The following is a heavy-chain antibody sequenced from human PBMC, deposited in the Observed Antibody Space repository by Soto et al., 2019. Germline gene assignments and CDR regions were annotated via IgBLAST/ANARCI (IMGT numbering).Heavy chain of an antibody. V-gene: IGHV1-18*01. Sequence: QVQLVQSGAEVKKPGASVKVSCKASGYTFTSYGISWVRQAPGQGLEWMGWISAYNGNTNYAQKLQGRVTMTTDTATSTAYMELRSLGSDDRAVYYCARGLRGGVRGVSYFDYWGQGTLVTVSS. CDR2: ISAYNGNT. D-gene: IGHD3-10*01. J-gene: IGHJ4*02. CDR1: GYTFTSYG. CDR3: ARGLRGGVRGVSYFDY.